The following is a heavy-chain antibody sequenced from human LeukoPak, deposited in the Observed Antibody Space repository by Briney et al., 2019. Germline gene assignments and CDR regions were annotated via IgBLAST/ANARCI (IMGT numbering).Heavy chain of an antibody. J-gene: IGHJ4*02. CDR1: GGTFSSYA. V-gene: IGHV1-69*13. D-gene: IGHD3-22*01. CDR3: ARDRDYYDSSGWNY. Sequence: ASVKVSCKASGGTFSSYAISWVRQAPGQGLEWMGGIIPIFGTANYAQKFQGRVTITADESTSTAYMELSSLRSDDTAVYYCARDRDYYDSSGWNYWGQGTLVTVSS. CDR2: IIPIFGTA.